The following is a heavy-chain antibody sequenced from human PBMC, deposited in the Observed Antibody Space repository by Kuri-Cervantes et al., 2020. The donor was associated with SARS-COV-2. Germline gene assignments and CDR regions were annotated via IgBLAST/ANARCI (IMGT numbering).Heavy chain of an antibody. CDR1: GFTFSSYW. D-gene: IGHD2-2*01. V-gene: IGHV3-74*01. J-gene: IGHJ4*02. Sequence: ETLSLTCAASGFTFSSYWMHWVRQAPGKGLVWVSRINSDGSSTSYADSVKGRFTISRDNAKNTLYLQMNSLRAEDTAVYYCASPRGEYQLLPFDYWGQGTLVTVSS. CDR2: INSDGSST. CDR3: ASPRGEYQLLPFDY.